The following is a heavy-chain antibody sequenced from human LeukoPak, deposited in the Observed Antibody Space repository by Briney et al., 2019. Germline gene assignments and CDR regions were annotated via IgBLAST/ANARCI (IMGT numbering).Heavy chain of an antibody. CDR1: GGSVSSGSYY. CDR2: IYYSGST. Sequence: PSETLSLTCTVSGGSVSSGSYYWSWIWQPPGKGLEWIGYIYYSGSTDYNPSLKSRVTISVDTSKNQFSLKLSSVTAADTAVYYCARGLVAARYGMDVWGQGTTVTVSS. J-gene: IGHJ6*02. CDR3: ARGLVAARYGMDV. V-gene: IGHV4-61*01. D-gene: IGHD6-6*01.